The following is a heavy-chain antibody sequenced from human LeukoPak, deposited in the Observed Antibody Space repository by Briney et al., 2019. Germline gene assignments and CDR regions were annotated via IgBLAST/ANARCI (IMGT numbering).Heavy chain of an antibody. CDR1: GYTFIGYY. J-gene: IGHJ4*02. Sequence: ASVKVSCKDSGYTFIGYYMHWVRQAPGQGLEWMGWINPNSGCTNYAQKVQGRVTMTRDTSISTAYMELSRLRSDDTAVYYCARDFDSGSYYFDYWGQGTLVTVSS. D-gene: IGHD1-26*01. V-gene: IGHV1-2*02. CDR2: INPNSGCT. CDR3: ARDFDSGSYYFDY.